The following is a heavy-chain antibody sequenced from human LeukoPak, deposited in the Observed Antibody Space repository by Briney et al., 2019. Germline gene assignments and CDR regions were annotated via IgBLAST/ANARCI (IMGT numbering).Heavy chain of an antibody. CDR2: ISGSGGST. V-gene: IGHV3-23*01. D-gene: IGHD3-10*01. CDR1: GFTFSSYA. J-gene: IGHJ4*02. Sequence: AGGSLRLSCAASGFTFSSYAMSWVRQAPGKGLEWVSAISGSGGSTCYADSVKGRFTISRDNSKNTLYLQMNSLRAEDTAVYYCAKDQAGYYGSGSYLFDYWGQGTLVTVSS. CDR3: AKDQAGYYGSGSYLFDY.